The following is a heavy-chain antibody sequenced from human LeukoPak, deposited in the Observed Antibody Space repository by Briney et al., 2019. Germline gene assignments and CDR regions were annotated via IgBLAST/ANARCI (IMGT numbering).Heavy chain of an antibody. V-gene: IGHV3-23*01. Sequence: PGGSLRLSCAASGFTFTNYVMSWVRQAPGKGLAWVSGISGSGGRTFYADSVKGRFSISRDNSKNTLSLQMNSLRADDTAVYYCAKDSWRDQLPFIFDYWGQGILVTVSS. CDR3: AKDSWRDQLPFIFDY. D-gene: IGHD2-2*01. J-gene: IGHJ4*02. CDR1: GFTFTNYV. CDR2: ISGSGGRT.